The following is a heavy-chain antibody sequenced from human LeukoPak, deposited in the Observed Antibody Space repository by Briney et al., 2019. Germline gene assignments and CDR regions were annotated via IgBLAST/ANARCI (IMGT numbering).Heavy chain of an antibody. CDR3: AKREGSSWYSFDC. CDR1: GFTFSNYA. J-gene: IGHJ4*02. D-gene: IGHD6-13*01. V-gene: IGHV3-30*18. CDR2: ISYDGSNK. Sequence: PGTSLRLSCAASGFTFSNYAMHWVRQAPGKGLEWVAVISYDGSNKYYADSVKGRFTISRDNSKNTLYLQMNSLRAEDTAVYYCAKREGSSWYSFDCRGQGTLVTVSS.